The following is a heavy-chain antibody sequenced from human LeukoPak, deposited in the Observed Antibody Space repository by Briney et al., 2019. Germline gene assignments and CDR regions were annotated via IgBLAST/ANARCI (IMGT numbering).Heavy chain of an antibody. J-gene: IGHJ4*02. V-gene: IGHV4-39*07. CDR2: VDYSGNT. CDR3: ARDPVIPGLVGEPV. CDR1: GGSTSSSSYY. D-gene: IGHD3-16*02. Sequence: SETLSLTCTVSGGSTSSSSYYWGWIRQSPGKGLEWIGSVDYSGNTYYNPSLKSRVTISLDTSKNLFSLKLRSVTAADTAVYYCARDPVIPGLVGEPVWGQGTLVTVSS.